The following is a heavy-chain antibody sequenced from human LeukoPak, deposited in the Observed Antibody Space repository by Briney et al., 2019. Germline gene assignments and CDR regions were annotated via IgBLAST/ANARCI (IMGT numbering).Heavy chain of an antibody. CDR3: AKDQWHSSSSNFDY. CDR2: IRYDGRNK. Sequence: PGGSLRLSCAASGFTLSSYDMHWVRQAPDKGLEWVALIRYDGRNKYYADSVEGRFAISRDNSKNTLYLQMNSLRAEDTALYYCAKDQWHSSSSNFDYWGQGTLVTVSS. D-gene: IGHD6-6*01. CDR1: GFTLSSYD. V-gene: IGHV3-30*02. J-gene: IGHJ4*02.